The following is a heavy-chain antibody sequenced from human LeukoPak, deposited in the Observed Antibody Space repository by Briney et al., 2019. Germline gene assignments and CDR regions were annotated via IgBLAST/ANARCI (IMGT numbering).Heavy chain of an antibody. V-gene: IGHV1-69*06. J-gene: IGHJ4*02. D-gene: IGHD3-22*01. CDR1: GGTFSSYA. Sequence: VASVKVSCKASGGTFSSYAVSWVRLTPGQGLEWLGGIIPVFGTTTYAQKFQAKVTMTADKSTNTVYLEISSLTSDDTAVYYCARCSPGDSSNFYAVLQYWGQGTQVTVST. CDR2: IIPVFGTT. CDR3: ARCSPGDSSNFYAVLQY.